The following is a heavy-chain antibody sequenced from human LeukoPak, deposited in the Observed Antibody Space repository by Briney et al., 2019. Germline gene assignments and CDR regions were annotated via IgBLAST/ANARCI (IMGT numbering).Heavy chain of an antibody. D-gene: IGHD3/OR15-3a*01. V-gene: IGHV1-18*01. CDR3: ARAWIGLGILTYYWYFDL. J-gene: IGHJ2*01. Sequence: GASVKVSCKASGYTFTSYGISWVRQAPGQGLEWMGWISAYNGNTNYAQKLQGRVTMTTDTSTSTAYMELRSLRSDDTAVYYCARAWIGLGILTYYWYFDLWGRGTLVTVSS. CDR1: GYTFTSYG. CDR2: ISAYNGNT.